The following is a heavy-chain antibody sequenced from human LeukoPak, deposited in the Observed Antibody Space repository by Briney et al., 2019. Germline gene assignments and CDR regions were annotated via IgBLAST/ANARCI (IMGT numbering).Heavy chain of an antibody. CDR2: IYYSGST. CDR3: ARDGRTGLYCSSTSCYFMGYYYYGMDV. J-gene: IGHJ6*02. D-gene: IGHD2-2*01. V-gene: IGHV4-59*01. CDR1: GGSISSYY. Sequence: SGTLSLTCTVSGGSISSYYWSWIRQPPGKGLEWIGYIYYSGSTNYSPSLKSRVTISVDTSKNQFSLKLSSVTAADTAVYYCARDGRTGLYCSSTSCYFMGYYYYGMDVWGQGTTVTVSS.